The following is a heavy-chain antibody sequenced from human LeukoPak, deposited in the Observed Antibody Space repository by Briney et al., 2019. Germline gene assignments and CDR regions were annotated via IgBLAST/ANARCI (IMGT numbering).Heavy chain of an antibody. CDR1: GYTFTNYY. CDR2: INPASAGA. D-gene: IGHD1-26*01. Sequence: GASVKVSCTPSGYTFTNYYIHWVRQAPGQGPEWGGWINPASAGAAFAPKFQGRVSMTWDSSITTAFMDLTSLRSNDTAIYYCARQLGNYYRAFDFWGQGTLVTVSS. J-gene: IGHJ4*02. V-gene: IGHV1-2*02. CDR3: ARQLGNYYRAFDF.